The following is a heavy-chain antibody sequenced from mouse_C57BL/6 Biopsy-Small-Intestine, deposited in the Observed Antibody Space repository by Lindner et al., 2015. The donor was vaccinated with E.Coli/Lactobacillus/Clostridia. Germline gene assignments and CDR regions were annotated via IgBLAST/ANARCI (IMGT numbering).Heavy chain of an antibody. CDR2: INANSGGT. CDR1: GHTFTGYY. Sequence: SVKVSCKASGHTFTGYYMHWVRQAPGQGLEWMGRINANSGGTNYAQKFQGRVTMTRDTSISTAYMELSGLTSDDTAVYYCARVFSHGMDVWGQGTTVTVSS. V-gene: IGHV1-72*04. D-gene: IGHD1-1*01. J-gene: IGHJ1*01. CDR3: ARVFSHGMDV.